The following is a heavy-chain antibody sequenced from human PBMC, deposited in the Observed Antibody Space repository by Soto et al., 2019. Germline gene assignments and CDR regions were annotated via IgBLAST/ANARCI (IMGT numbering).Heavy chain of an antibody. CDR3: ARGRFTAFGI. J-gene: IGHJ3*02. V-gene: IGHV6-1*01. CDR2: TYYRSKWYN. D-gene: IGHD3-3*01. CDR1: GDSVSSNSVA. Sequence: QVQLQQSGPGLVKPSQPLSLTCAISGDSVSSNSVACNWIRQSPSRGLEWLGRTYYRSKWYNDYGVTVKGRITINPDTSKNQFSLQLNTVTHEATAVYYCARGRFTAFGIWGQGTMVTVSS.